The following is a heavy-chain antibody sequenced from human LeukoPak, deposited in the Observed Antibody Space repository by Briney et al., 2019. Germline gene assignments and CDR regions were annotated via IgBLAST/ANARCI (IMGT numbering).Heavy chain of an antibody. J-gene: IGHJ4*02. Sequence: GGSLRLSCAASGFTFDDYAMHWVRQAPGKGLEWVSGISWNSGSIGYADSVKGRFTISRDNAKNSLYLQMNSLRAEDTALYYCARQSEYCSGGSCYTYLDYWGQGTLVTVSS. CDR1: GFTFDDYA. CDR3: ARQSEYCSGGSCYTYLDY. V-gene: IGHV3-9*01. CDR2: ISWNSGSI. D-gene: IGHD2-15*01.